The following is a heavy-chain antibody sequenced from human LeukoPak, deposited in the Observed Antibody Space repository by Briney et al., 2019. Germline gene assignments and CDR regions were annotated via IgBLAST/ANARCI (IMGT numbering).Heavy chain of an antibody. D-gene: IGHD2-15*01. CDR2: IIPIFGTA. V-gene: IGHV1-69*06. Sequence: GASVKVSCKASGGTFSSYAISWVRQAPGQGLEWMGGIIPIFGTANYAQKFQGRVTITADKSTSTAYMELSSLRSEDTAVYYCARGTPNCSGGSCYSYYYYGMDVWGQGTTVTVSS. CDR1: GGTFSSYA. CDR3: ARGTPNCSGGSCYSYYYYGMDV. J-gene: IGHJ6*02.